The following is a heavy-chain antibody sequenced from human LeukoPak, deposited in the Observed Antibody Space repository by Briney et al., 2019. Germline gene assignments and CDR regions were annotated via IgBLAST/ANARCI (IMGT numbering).Heavy chain of an antibody. V-gene: IGHV3-49*03. CDR1: GFTFGDYS. D-gene: IGHD5-18*01. CDR2: IRSKAYGGTT. CDR3: TSNPGYSYGSLDAFDI. Sequence: PGGSLRLSCTASGFTFGDYSMSWFRRAPGKGLEWVGFIRSKAYGGTTEYAAPVKGRFTISRDDSRGIAYLQMNSLETEDTAVYYCTSNPGYSYGSLDAFDIWGQGTMVTVSS. J-gene: IGHJ3*02.